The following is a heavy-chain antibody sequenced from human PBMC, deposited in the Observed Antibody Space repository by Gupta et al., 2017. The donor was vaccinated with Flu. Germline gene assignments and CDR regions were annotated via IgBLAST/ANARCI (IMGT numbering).Heavy chain of an antibody. V-gene: IGHV3-53*04. CDR2: IYSAGMT. CDR3: AKAEMATMTGFDT. CDR1: EFNVSDNY. J-gene: IGHJ4*02. Sequence: EVQLVESGGGLVQPGGSLRLSCAASEFNVSDNYINWVRQPPGKGLEWVSVIYSAGMTYYADSVKGRITISRDNSKNTVFLQINSLRPEDTAVYYCAKAEMATMTGFDTWGQGTLVTVSS.